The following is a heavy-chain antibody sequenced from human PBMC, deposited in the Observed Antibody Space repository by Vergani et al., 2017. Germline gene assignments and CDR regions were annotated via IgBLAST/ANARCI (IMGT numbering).Heavy chain of an antibody. Sequence: QLQLQESGPGLVKPSETLSLTCTVSGGSISSSSYYWGWLRRPPGKGLEWIGSIYYSGSTYYNPSLKSRVTISVDTSKNQFCLKLSSVTAAATAVYDCARDHEAMGATRPYGMDVWGQGTTVTVSS. D-gene: IGHD1-26*01. CDR1: GGSISSSSYY. CDR2: IYYSGST. J-gene: IGHJ6*02. V-gene: IGHV4-39*07. CDR3: ARDHEAMGATRPYGMDV.